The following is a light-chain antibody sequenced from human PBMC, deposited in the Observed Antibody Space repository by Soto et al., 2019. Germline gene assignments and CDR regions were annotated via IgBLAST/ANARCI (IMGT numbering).Light chain of an antibody. J-gene: IGKJ1*01. CDR1: QSIGTY. CDR2: AAS. CDR3: QQSFTTPRT. V-gene: IGKV1-39*01. Sequence: DIHMTQSPSSLSASVGDRVTITCRASQSIGTYLNWYQQNPGKAPNLLIYAASRLQSGVPSRFSGSGSGTDFPLTISSLQPEDFETYYCQQSFTTPRTFGQGTTVDIK.